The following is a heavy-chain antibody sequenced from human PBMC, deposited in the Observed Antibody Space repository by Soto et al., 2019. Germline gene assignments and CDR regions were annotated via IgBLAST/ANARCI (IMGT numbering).Heavy chain of an antibody. Sequence: QVQLVQSGAEVKKPGASVKVSCKASGYTFTSYGISWVRQAPGQGLEWMGWISAYNGNTHYAQKLQGRVTMTTDTSTSTAYTELRSLRSADTAVYYWARRNPPGSSTGPYYYYGMDVWGQGTTVTVSS. CDR2: ISAYNGNT. CDR1: GYTFTSYG. J-gene: IGHJ6*02. CDR3: ARRNPPGSSTGPYYYYGMDV. V-gene: IGHV1-18*04. D-gene: IGHD2-2*01.